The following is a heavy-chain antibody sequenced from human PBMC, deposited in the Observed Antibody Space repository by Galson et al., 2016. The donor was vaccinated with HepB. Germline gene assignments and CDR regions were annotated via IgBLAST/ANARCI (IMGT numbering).Heavy chain of an antibody. J-gene: IGHJ4*02. CDR3: ASGTGAYVQ. CDR1: GDSVSRNTAA. V-gene: IGHV6-1*01. D-gene: IGHD5-12*01. Sequence: CATSGDSVSRNTAAWNWIRQSPSRGLEWLGRTYYRSKWSSDYAVSMKSRITINADTSMNQFSLQLNSVTPEDTAVYYCASGTGAYVQWGQGTLVTVSS. CDR2: TYYRSKWSS.